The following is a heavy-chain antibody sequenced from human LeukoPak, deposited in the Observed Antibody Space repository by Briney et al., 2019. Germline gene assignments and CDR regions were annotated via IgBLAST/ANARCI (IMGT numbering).Heavy chain of an antibody. Sequence: GESLKISCKVSGYSFPSYWITWVRQVPGKGLEWMGRIAPSDSYTNYNPSFEGHVTMSVEKSITTVYLQWSSLKASDTAMYYCARASTVAVAANFFDYWGQGTPVTVSS. CDR3: ARASTVAVAANFFDY. V-gene: IGHV5-10-1*01. D-gene: IGHD6-19*01. CDR1: GYSFPSYW. CDR2: IAPSDSYT. J-gene: IGHJ4*02.